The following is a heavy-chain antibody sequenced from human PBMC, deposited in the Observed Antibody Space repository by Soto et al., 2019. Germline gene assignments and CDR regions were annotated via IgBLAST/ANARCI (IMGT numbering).Heavy chain of an antibody. J-gene: IGHJ6*02. D-gene: IGHD3-3*01. CDR3: ARNYDFWSGYYGPNYYGMDV. Sequence: GASVKFSCKASGYTFTSYAMHWVRQAPGQRLEWMGWINAGNGNTKYSQKFQGRVTITRDTSASTAYMELSSLRSEDTAVYFCARNYDFWSGYYGPNYYGMDVWGQGTTVTVS. CDR2: INAGNGNT. V-gene: IGHV1-3*01. CDR1: GYTFTSYA.